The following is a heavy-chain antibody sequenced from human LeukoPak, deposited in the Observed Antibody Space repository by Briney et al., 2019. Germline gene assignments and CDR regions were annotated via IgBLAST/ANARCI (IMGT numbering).Heavy chain of an antibody. CDR1: GFTFSSYG. J-gene: IGHJ4*02. Sequence: GGSLRLSCAASGFTFSSYGMHWVRQAPGKGLEWVAVISYDGSNKYYADSVKGRLTISRDNSKNTLYLQMNSLRAEDTAVYYCAKGYGSGWYVFDYWDQGTLVTVSS. CDR3: AKGYGSGWYVFDY. V-gene: IGHV3-30*18. D-gene: IGHD6-19*01. CDR2: ISYDGSNK.